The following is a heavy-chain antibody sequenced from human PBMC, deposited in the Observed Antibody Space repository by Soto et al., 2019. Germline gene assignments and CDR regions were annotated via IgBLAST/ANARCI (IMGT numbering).Heavy chain of an antibody. Sequence: QVQLVQPGAEVKKPGSSVKVSCKASGGTFSSYAISWVRQAPGQGLEWMGGIIPIFGTANYAQKFQGRVTITADESTSTAYMELSSLRSEDTAVYYCAREFDDYVWGSYRERVYYFDYWGQGTLVTVSS. CDR3: AREFDDYVWGSYRERVYYFDY. D-gene: IGHD3-16*02. CDR1: GGTFSSYA. J-gene: IGHJ4*02. CDR2: IIPIFGTA. V-gene: IGHV1-69*01.